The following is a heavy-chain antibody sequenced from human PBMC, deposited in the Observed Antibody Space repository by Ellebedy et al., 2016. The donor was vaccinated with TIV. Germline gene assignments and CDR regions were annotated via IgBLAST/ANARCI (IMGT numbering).Heavy chain of an antibody. J-gene: IGHJ4*02. CDR1: GFTFRSYG. D-gene: IGHD5-24*01. V-gene: IGHV3-30*18. CDR3: TKDLAAKWLQAFDY. Sequence: GESLKISCAASGFTFRSYGMHWVRQAPGRGLEWLAVISYDGSDKSYGDSVNGRFTLSRDNSKNTLYLQMNSLRVEDTAVYYCTKDLAAKWLQAFDYWGQGTLVTVSS. CDR2: ISYDGSDK.